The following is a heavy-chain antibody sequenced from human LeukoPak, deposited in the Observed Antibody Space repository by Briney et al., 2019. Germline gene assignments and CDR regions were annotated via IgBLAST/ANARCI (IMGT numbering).Heavy chain of an antibody. Sequence: PSETLSLTCTVSGGSISSYYWSWIWQPPGKGLEWIGYIYYSGSTNYNPSLKSRVTISVDTSKNQFSLKLSSVTAADTAVYYCARGRVLRYFDWNIARLYYFDYWGQGTLVTVSS. D-gene: IGHD3-9*01. CDR1: GGSISSYY. CDR2: IYYSGST. V-gene: IGHV4-59*01. J-gene: IGHJ4*02. CDR3: ARGRVLRYFDWNIARLYYFDY.